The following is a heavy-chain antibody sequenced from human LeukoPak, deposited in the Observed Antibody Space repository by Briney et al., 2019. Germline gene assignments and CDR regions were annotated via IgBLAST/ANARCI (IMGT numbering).Heavy chain of an antibody. CDR3: ARGLPIAVATYP. D-gene: IGHD6-19*01. J-gene: IGHJ5*02. Sequence: GASVKVSCKASGYTFTSYDINWVRQATGQGLEWMGWMNPNSGNTGYAQKFQGRVTMTRNTSISTAYMELSSLRSEDTAVYYCARGLPIAVATYPWGQGTLVTVSS. CDR2: MNPNSGNT. CDR1: GYTFTSYD. V-gene: IGHV1-8*01.